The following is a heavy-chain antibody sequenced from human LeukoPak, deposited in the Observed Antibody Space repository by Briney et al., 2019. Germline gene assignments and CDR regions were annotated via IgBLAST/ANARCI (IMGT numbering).Heavy chain of an antibody. CDR3: ARGTAAGTYYYYYMDV. CDR2: IIPIFGTA. J-gene: IGHJ6*03. Sequence: SAKVSCKASGGTFSSYAISWVRQAPGQGLEWMGGIIPIFGTANYAQKFQGRVTITTDESTSTAYMELSSLGSEDTAVYYCARGTAAGTYYYYYMDVWGKGTTVTVSS. CDR1: GGTFSSYA. V-gene: IGHV1-69*05. D-gene: IGHD6-13*01.